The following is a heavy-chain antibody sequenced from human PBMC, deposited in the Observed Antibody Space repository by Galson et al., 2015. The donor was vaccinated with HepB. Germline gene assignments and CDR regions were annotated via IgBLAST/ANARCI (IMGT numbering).Heavy chain of an antibody. V-gene: IGHV3-30-3*01. J-gene: IGHJ4*02. CDR3: ARSPLGIQVGYYSDY. D-gene: IGHD3-22*01. Sequence: SLRLSCAASGFTLSHHAIHWVRQAPGSGLEWVTVISYDGDTQFYADSVKDRFTISRDTSKNTVYLQMYSLRPDDTAVYFCARSPLGIQVGYYSDYWGQGALVTVSS. CDR1: GFTLSHHA. CDR2: ISYDGDTQ.